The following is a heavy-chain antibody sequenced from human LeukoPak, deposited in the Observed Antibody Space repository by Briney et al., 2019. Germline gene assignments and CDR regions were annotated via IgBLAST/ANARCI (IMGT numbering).Heavy chain of an antibody. J-gene: IGHJ5*02. D-gene: IGHD2-15*01. V-gene: IGHV3-30-3*01. Sequence: GGSLRLSCAASGFTFSSYAMHWVRQAPGKGLEWVAVISYDGSNKYYADSVKGRFTISRDNSKNTLYLQMNSLRAEDTAVYYCARELRDCSGGSCNWFDPWGQGTLVTVSS. CDR2: ISYDGSNK. CDR3: ARELRDCSGGSCNWFDP. CDR1: GFTFSSYA.